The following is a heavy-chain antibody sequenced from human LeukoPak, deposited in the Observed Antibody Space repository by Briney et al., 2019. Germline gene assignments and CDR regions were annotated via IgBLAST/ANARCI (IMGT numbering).Heavy chain of an antibody. CDR1: GFTFSSYS. V-gene: IGHV3-21*04. J-gene: IGHJ4*02. Sequence: GGSLRLSCAASGFTFSSYSMNWVRQAPGKGLEWVSSISSSSSYIYYADSVKGRFTISTDNSKNTLYLQMNSLRAEDTAVYYCARLVSTSKFDYWGQGTLVTVSS. CDR3: ARLVSTSKFDY. D-gene: IGHD2-8*02. CDR2: ISSSSSYI.